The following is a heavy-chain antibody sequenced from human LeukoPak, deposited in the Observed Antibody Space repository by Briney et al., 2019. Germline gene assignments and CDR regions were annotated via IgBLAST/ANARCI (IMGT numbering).Heavy chain of an antibody. D-gene: IGHD6-19*01. Sequence: GASVTVSCKASGYTFTTHDINWVRQAPGQALEWLGWMNPNSGITGYAQKFQGRVNMTRDTSRSTVYMQLGSLRHDDTAVYYCARESGWTDNWLDSWGQGTLVTVSS. J-gene: IGHJ5*01. CDR2: MNPNSGIT. V-gene: IGHV1-8*01. CDR3: ARESGWTDNWLDS. CDR1: GYTFTTHD.